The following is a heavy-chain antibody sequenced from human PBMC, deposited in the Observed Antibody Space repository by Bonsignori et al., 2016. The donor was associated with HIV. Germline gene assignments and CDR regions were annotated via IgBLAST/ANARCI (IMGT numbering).Heavy chain of an antibody. V-gene: IGHV4-34*01. Sequence: GSLRLSCAVYGESFSGYFWSWIRQPPGKGLEWIGEINHSGSTNYNPSLKSRVTISVDTSRNQFSLKLSSVTAADTAVYYCARGHDFWSGYYPDYWGQGTLVTVSS. CDR1: GESFSGYF. CDR2: INHSGST. D-gene: IGHD3-3*01. CDR3: ARGHDFWSGYYPDY. J-gene: IGHJ4*02.